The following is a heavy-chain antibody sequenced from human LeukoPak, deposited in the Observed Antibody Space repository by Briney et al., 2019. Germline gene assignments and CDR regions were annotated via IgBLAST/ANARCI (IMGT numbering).Heavy chain of an antibody. Sequence: KSSGTLSLTCAVSGGSISSSNWWSWVRQPPGKGLEWIGEIYHSGSTNYNPSLKSRVTISVDKSKNQFSLKLSSVTAADTAVYYCARVRRWGTVTKGADYWGQGTLVTVSS. D-gene: IGHD4-17*01. J-gene: IGHJ4*02. CDR2: IYHSGST. CDR3: ARVRRWGTVTKGADY. V-gene: IGHV4-4*02. CDR1: GGSISSSNW.